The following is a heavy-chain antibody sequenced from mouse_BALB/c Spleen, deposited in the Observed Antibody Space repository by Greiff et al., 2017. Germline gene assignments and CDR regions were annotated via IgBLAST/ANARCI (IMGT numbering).Heavy chain of an antibody. CDR2: IDPANGNT. V-gene: IGHV14-3*02. Sequence: EVKLVESGAELVKPGASVKLSCTASGFNIKDTYMHWVKQRPEQGLEWIGRIDPANGNTKYDPKFQGKATITADTSSNTAYLQLSSLTSEDTAVYYCALIYDGYYGFAYWGQGTLVTVSA. CDR3: ALIYDGYYGFAY. CDR1: GFNIKDTY. J-gene: IGHJ3*01. D-gene: IGHD2-3*01.